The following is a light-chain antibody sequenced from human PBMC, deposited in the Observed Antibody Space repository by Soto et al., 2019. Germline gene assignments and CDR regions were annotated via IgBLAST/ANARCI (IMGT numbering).Light chain of an antibody. Sequence: QMTQSPSSLSASVGDRVTITCRASQSIATFLNWYQQKLGKAPKLLIYATSNLKYGVPSRFSGSGSGTDFTLTISSLQPEDFATYYCQQSYAGPQTFGQGTKVEI. CDR3: QQSYAGPQT. CDR2: ATS. CDR1: QSIATF. J-gene: IGKJ1*01. V-gene: IGKV1-39*01.